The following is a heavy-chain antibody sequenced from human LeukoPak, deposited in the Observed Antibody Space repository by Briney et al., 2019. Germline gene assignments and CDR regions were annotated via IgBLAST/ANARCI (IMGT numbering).Heavy chain of an antibody. CDR1: GFTFSSYA. CDR3: AKLPSGQHYGYYFDY. D-gene: IGHD4-17*01. V-gene: IGHV3-23*01. J-gene: IGHJ4*02. Sequence: GGSLRLSCAASGFTFSSYAMSWVRQAPGKGLEWVSAISGSGGSTYYADSVKGRFTISRDNSKNTPYLQMNSLRAEDTAVYYCAKLPSGQHYGYYFDYWGQGTLVTVSS. CDR2: ISGSGGST.